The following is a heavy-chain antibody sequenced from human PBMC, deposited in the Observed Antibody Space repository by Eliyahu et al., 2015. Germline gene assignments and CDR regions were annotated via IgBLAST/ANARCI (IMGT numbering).Heavy chain of an antibody. CDR3: ATICSSTPCYGMDV. Sequence: QVQLQQWGAGLLKPSETLSLTCXVXGGSFXGYYWSWXRQPPGKGLEWIGEIHHSGSTNYNPSLKSRVTISVDTSKNQFSLKLSSVTAADTAVYYCATICSSTPCYGMDVWGQGTTVTVSS. D-gene: IGHD2-2*01. V-gene: IGHV4-34*01. CDR2: IHHSGST. CDR1: GGSFXGYY. J-gene: IGHJ6*02.